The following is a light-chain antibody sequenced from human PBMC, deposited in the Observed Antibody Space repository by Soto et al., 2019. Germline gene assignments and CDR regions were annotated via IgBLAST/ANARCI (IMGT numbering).Light chain of an antibody. J-gene: IGLJ2*01. CDR1: SGDVGTYNL. Sequence: QSVLTQPASVSGSPGQSITISCTGTSGDVGTYNLVSWYQHHPGKAPKLMIYEGSNRPSGVSHRFSGSQSGNTASLTISGLQAGDEADYYCSSYAGAVAFGGGTKLTVL. CDR2: EGS. V-gene: IGLV2-23*01. CDR3: SSYAGAVA.